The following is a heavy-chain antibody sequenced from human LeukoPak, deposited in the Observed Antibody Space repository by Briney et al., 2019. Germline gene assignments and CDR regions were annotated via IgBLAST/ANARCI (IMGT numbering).Heavy chain of an antibody. CDR3: ARGAAASYLFDY. D-gene: IGHD6-13*01. V-gene: IGHV3-30-3*01. CDR2: ISYDGSNK. Sequence: GGSLRLSCSASGFTFSTYWMSWVRQAPGKGLGWEAVISYDGSNKYYADSVKGRFTISRDNSKNTLYLQMNSLRAEDTAVYYCARGAAASYLFDYWGQGTLVTVSS. CDR1: GFTFSTYW. J-gene: IGHJ4*02.